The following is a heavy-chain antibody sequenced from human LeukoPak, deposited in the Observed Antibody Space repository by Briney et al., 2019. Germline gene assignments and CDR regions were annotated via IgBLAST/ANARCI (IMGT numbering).Heavy chain of an antibody. Sequence: GGSLRLSCAASGFTFSSYAMSWVRQAPGKGLQWVSAISGRDDSTYYADSVKGRFTFSRDNSKNTLYLQMNSLRAEDTAVYYCAKLVAVAGRNYWGQGTLVTVSS. CDR3: AKLVAVAGRNY. CDR2: ISGRDDST. J-gene: IGHJ4*02. CDR1: GFTFSSYA. V-gene: IGHV3-23*01. D-gene: IGHD6-19*01.